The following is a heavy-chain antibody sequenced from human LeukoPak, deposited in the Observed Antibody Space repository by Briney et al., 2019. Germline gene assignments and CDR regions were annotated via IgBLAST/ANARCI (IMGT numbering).Heavy chain of an antibody. CDR2: INSDGSTT. J-gene: IGHJ4*02. Sequence: PGGSLRLSCAASGFTFSSYWMHSVRQAPGKGLVWVSRINSDGSTTSYADSVKGRFTISRDNAKNTLYLQMNSLRAEDTAVYYCARVAYYYDSSGYYFDYWGQGTLVTVPS. CDR3: ARVAYYYDSSGYYFDY. V-gene: IGHV3-74*01. CDR1: GFTFSSYW. D-gene: IGHD3-22*01.